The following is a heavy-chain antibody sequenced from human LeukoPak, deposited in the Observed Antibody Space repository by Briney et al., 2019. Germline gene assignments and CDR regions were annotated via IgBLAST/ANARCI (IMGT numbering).Heavy chain of an antibody. D-gene: IGHD3-10*01. CDR3: ARDSYGSDY. Sequence: PGGSLRLFCAASGFIFSTYAMHWVHQAPGKGLDWVAVISYDESNEYYADSVKGRFTISRDNSKNTLYLQMNSLRAEDSAVYYCARDSYGSDYWGQGTLVTVSS. V-gene: IGHV3-30-3*01. CDR2: ISYDESNE. J-gene: IGHJ4*02. CDR1: GFIFSTYA.